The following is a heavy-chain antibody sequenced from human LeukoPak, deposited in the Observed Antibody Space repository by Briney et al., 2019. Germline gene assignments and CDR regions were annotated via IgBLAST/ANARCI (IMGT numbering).Heavy chain of an antibody. D-gene: IGHD2-2*01. CDR3: AHGAMYQLDY. Sequence: GTLRLSCAASGFSFSSHGMSWVRQAQGKGLEWVSGIIGGAGSTYYADSVKGRFTISGDNSKNTLVLQMNSLRAEDTAVYYCAHGAMYQLDYWGQGTLVTVSS. CDR1: GFSFSSHG. CDR2: IIGGAGST. J-gene: IGHJ4*02. V-gene: IGHV3-23*01.